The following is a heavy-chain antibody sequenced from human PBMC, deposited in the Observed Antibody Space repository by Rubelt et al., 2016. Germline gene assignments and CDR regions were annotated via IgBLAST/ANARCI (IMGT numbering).Heavy chain of an antibody. CDR1: GFSFNTYV. Sequence: GGGVVQPGRSLRLSCAVSGFSFNTYVLHWVRQAPGQGLEWVAGMSYDGFSKYHADSVKGRFTISRDNSRNTLYLQMTSLRAEDTAVYYCARDHGGRYCSSTSCSPVIWGQGTMVTVSS. J-gene: IGHJ3*02. CDR3: ARDHGGRYCSSTSCSPVI. D-gene: IGHD2-2*01. CDR2: MSYDGFSK. V-gene: IGHV3-30*04.